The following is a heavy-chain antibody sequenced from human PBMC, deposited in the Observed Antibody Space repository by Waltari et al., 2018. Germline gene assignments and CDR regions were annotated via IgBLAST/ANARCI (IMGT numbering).Heavy chain of an antibody. D-gene: IGHD2-21*01. CDR1: GEAFSGYF. CDR2: IHYDGST. CDR3: ARYGEVPPNYFFDF. V-gene: IGHV4-34*01. J-gene: IGHJ4*01. Sequence: QVQLHQWGAGLLKPSETLSLTCAVSGEAFSGYFWCWILPPPGKGLGWLGAIHYDGSTNYKPSLKSRLSLSVDTTKKHFSLRLTSVTAADTGMYFCARYGEVPPNYFFDFWGQGIRVTVSS.